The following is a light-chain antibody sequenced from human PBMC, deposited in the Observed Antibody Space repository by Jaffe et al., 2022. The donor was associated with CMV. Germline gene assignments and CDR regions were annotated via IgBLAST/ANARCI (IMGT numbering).Light chain of an antibody. CDR1: NLRSYS. Sequence: SSELTQDPAVSVALGQTVTIACQGDNLRSYSASWYQQKPGQAPVLIIYGKNKRPSGIPDRFSGSTSGNTASLTITGTQAEDEADYYCNSRDSTGSPFYVFATGTKVTVL. CDR2: GKN. V-gene: IGLV3-19*01. J-gene: IGLJ1*01. CDR3: NSRDSTGSPFYV.